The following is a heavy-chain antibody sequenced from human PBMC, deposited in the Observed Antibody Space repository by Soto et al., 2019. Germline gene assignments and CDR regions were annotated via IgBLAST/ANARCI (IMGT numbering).Heavy chain of an antibody. V-gene: IGHV3-23*01. Sequence: DVQLLESGGGLVQPGGSLRLSCAASGFSFSSYAMSWVRQAPGKGLEWVSSSSGSGGSTDHADSVKGRFTISRDNSNNTLYLQMKSLRDEDTAVYYCAKDQRGFSSTARLDYWGQGTLVTVSS. D-gene: IGHD2-2*01. CDR1: GFSFSSYA. CDR3: AKDQRGFSSTARLDY. CDR2: SSGSGGST. J-gene: IGHJ4*02.